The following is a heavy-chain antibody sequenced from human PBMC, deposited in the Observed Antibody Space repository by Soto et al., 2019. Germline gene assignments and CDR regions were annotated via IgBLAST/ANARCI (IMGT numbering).Heavy chain of an antibody. J-gene: IGHJ5*02. CDR2: IYYSGST. CDR3: ARVAPHTKNWFDP. Sequence: SETLSLTCTVSGGSISSYYWSWIRQPPGKGLEWIGYIYYSGSTNYNPSLKSRVTISVDTSKNQFSLKLSSVTAADTAVYYCARVAPHTKNWFDPWGQGTLVTVSS. CDR1: GGSISSYY. V-gene: IGHV4-59*01. D-gene: IGHD2-8*01.